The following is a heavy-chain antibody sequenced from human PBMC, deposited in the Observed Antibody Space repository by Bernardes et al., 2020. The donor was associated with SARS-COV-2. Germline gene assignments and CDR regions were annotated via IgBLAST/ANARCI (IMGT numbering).Heavy chain of an antibody. D-gene: IGHD3-10*01. J-gene: IGHJ5*02. CDR3: ATSSVMVRGVSWFDP. Sequence: ASVKVSCKVSGYTLTELSMHWVRQAPRKGLEWMGGFDPEDGETIYAQKFQGRVTMTEDTSTDTAYMELSSLRSEDTAVYYCATSSVMVRGVSWFDPWGQGTLVTVSS. CDR1: GYTLTELS. V-gene: IGHV1-24*01. CDR2: FDPEDGET.